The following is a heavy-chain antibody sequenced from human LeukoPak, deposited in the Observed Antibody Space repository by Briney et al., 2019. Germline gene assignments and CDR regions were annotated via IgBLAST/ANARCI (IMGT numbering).Heavy chain of an antibody. CDR3: ATVGGMGLLWFGELGWFDP. Sequence: ASVKDSCKVSGYTLTELSMHWVRQAPGKGLEWMGGFDPEDGETIYAQKFEGRVTMTEDTSTDTAYMELSSLRSEDTAVYYYATVGGMGLLWFGELGWFDPWGQGTLVTVSS. CDR2: FDPEDGET. CDR1: GYTLTELS. V-gene: IGHV1-24*01. J-gene: IGHJ5*02. D-gene: IGHD3-10*01.